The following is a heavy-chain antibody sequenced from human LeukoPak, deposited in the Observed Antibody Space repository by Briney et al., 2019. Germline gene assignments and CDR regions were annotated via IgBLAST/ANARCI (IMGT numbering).Heavy chain of an antibody. J-gene: IGHJ6*02. CDR3: ARDRGGATSTYYYYGLDV. V-gene: IGHV3-30-3*01. CDR2: ISYDGTNR. D-gene: IGHD2-2*01. CDR1: GFAFSTYA. Sequence: GGSLRLSCAASGFAFSTYATHWVRQAPAKGLEGVAVISYDGTNRYYGDSVKGRFTISRDNSKNTLYAQMNSLRGEDTAVYYCARDRGGATSTYYYYGLDVWGQGTTVTVSS.